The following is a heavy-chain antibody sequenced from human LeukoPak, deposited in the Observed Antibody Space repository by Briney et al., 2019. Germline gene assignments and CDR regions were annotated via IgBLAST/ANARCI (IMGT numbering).Heavy chain of an antibody. CDR2: IKQDGSEK. Sequence: GGSLRLSCAASGFTVSSNYMSWVRQAPRKGLEWVASIKQDGSEKYYVDSVKGRFTISRDNAKNSLYLQMNSLRAEDTAVYYCAREIRGSYRLFDYWGQGTLVTVSS. V-gene: IGHV3-7*01. J-gene: IGHJ4*02. CDR3: AREIRGSYRLFDY. D-gene: IGHD1-26*01. CDR1: GFTVSSNY.